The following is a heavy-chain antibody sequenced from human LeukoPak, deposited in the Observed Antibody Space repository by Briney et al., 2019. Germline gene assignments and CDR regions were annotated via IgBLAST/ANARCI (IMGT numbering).Heavy chain of an antibody. CDR2: ISSSGSTI. J-gene: IGHJ4*02. D-gene: IGHD4-23*01. CDR1: GFTFSSYG. Sequence: GGSLRLSCAASGFTFSSYGMHWVRQAPGKGLEWVSYISSSGSTIHYADSVKGRFTISRDNAKNSLYLQMNSLRAEDTAVYYCARDFVGETTVVDWGQGTLVTVSS. V-gene: IGHV3-48*04. CDR3: ARDFVGETTVVD.